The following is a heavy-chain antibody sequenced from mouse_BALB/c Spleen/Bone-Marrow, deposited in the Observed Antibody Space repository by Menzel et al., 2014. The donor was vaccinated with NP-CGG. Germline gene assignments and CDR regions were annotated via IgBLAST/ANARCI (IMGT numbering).Heavy chain of an antibody. CDR1: GYTFTTYW. J-gene: IGHJ2*01. Sequence: QVQLQQSGPQLVRPGASVKISCKASGYTFTTYWLGWVKQRPGHGLEWIGDIYPGGGYTNYNEKFKRKATLTVDKSSSTAYMQLSSLTSEDSAVYYCTIGGFDYWGQGTTLTVSS. CDR2: IYPGGGYT. CDR3: TIGGFDY. V-gene: IGHV1-63*01. D-gene: IGHD3-1*01.